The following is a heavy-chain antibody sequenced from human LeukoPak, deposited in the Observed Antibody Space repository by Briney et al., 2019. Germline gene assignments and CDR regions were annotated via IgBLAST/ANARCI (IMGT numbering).Heavy chain of an antibody. D-gene: IGHD3-3*01. Sequence: GGSLRLSCAASGFTFSSYAVHWVRQAPGKGLEWVAVISYDGSNKYYADSVKGRFTISRDNSKNTLYLQMNSLRAEDTAVYYCAKEDFDPTYYDFWSGYYGVGGAFDYWGQGALVTVSS. V-gene: IGHV3-30-3*01. CDR2: ISYDGSNK. CDR1: GFTFSSYA. J-gene: IGHJ4*02. CDR3: AKEDFDPTYYDFWSGYYGVGGAFDY.